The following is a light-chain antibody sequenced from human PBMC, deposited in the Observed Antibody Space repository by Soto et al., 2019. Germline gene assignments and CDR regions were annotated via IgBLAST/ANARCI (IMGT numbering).Light chain of an antibody. CDR1: ASDVGNYNY. J-gene: IGLJ2*01. Sequence: QSALTQPASVSGSPGQSITISCTGTASDVGNYNYVSWYQQYPGKAPKLMIYAVSNRPSGVSNRFSGSKSGNTASLTISGLQAEDEADYYCCSYAGSSTLVFGGGTKLTVL. CDR2: AVS. V-gene: IGLV2-23*02. CDR3: CSYAGSSTLV.